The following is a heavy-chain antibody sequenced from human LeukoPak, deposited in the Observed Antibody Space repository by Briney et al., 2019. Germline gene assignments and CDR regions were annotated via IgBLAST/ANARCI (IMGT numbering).Heavy chain of an antibody. CDR1: GYTFTSYA. V-gene: IGHV1-3*01. CDR2: INAGNGNT. Sequence: ASVKVSCKASGYTFTSYAMHWVRQAPGQRLEWMGWINAGNGNTKYSQKFQGRVTITRDTSASTAYMELSSLRSEDTAVYYCARCPTFYDSSGYYYYYYGIDVWGQGTTVTVSS. CDR3: ARCPTFYDSSGYYYYYYGIDV. D-gene: IGHD3-22*01. J-gene: IGHJ6*02.